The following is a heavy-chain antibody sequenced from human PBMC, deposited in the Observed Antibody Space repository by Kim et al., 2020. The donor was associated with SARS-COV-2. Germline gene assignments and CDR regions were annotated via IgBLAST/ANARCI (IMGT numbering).Heavy chain of an antibody. CDR1: GFTFDDYA. V-gene: IGHV3-9*01. J-gene: IGHJ4*02. CDR2: ISWNSGSI. Sequence: GGSLRLSCAASGFTFDDYAMHWVRQAPGKGLEWVSGISWNSGSIGYADSVKGRFTISRDNAKNSLYLQMNSLRAEDTALYYCAKGNNILTGYYHTYFDYWGQGTLVTVSS. CDR3: AKGNNILTGYYHTYFDY. D-gene: IGHD3-9*01.